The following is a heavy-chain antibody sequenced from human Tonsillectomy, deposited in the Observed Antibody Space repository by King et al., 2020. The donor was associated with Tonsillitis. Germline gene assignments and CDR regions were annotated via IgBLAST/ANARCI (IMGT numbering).Heavy chain of an antibody. V-gene: IGHV5-10-1*03. J-gene: IGHJ6*03. CDR1: GHSFTSYW. Sequence: VQLVQSGAEVKKPGESLRISCKGSGHSFTSYWISWVRQMPGKGLEWMGRINPSDSYTTYSPSFQGHVTISATKSISTAYLQWSSLKASDTAMYYCARHVVDGSSTKDYYYYYYMDVWGKGTTVTVSS. D-gene: IGHD2-21*01. CDR3: ARHVVDGSSTKDYYYYYYMDV. CDR2: INPSDSYT.